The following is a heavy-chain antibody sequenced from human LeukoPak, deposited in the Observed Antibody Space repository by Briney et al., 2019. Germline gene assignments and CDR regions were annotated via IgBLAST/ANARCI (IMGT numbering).Heavy chain of an antibody. Sequence: GASVKVSCKASGYTFTSYGISWVRQAPGQGLEWMGWISAYNGNTNYAQKLQGRVTMTTDTSTSTAYMELRSLRSDDTAVYYCASGTMVRGVIQMDYWGQGTLVTVSS. V-gene: IGHV1-18*01. CDR2: ISAYNGNT. D-gene: IGHD3-10*01. CDR3: ASGTMVRGVIQMDY. J-gene: IGHJ4*02. CDR1: GYTFTSYG.